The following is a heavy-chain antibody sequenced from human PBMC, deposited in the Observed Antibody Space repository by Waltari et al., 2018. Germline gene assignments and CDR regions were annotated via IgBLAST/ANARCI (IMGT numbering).Heavy chain of an antibody. CDR3: ASRIGGISPLTG. CDR1: GGSFKAYY. D-gene: IGHD1-26*01. CDR2: IHHTGDT. Sequence: QVQLQQWGAGLLKPSETLSLTCAVYGGSFKAYYWTWIRPSPEKGLEWIGEIHHTGDTIYNPSLKSRVAILMDASKNQFSLSLKLVAAADTAIYYCASRIGGISPLTGWGQGTPVIVSA. J-gene: IGHJ4*02. V-gene: IGHV4-34*01.